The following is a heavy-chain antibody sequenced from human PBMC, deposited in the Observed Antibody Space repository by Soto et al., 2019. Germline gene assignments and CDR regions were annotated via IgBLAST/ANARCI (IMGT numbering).Heavy chain of an antibody. CDR2: IIPRSAKS. CDR1: GDMLDTYT. D-gene: IGHD2-8*02. V-gene: IGHV1-69*12. J-gene: IGHJ6*02. CDR3: AREGRVLVPTTVNSDYYYYAMDV. Sequence: QVQLVQSGAEVKKPGSSVRVSCKASGDMLDTYTITWMRQAPGRGLEWVGGIIPRSAKSNYAQKFEGRVTISADESTSTAYMELSSLRSDDTAVYYCAREGRVLVPTTVNSDYYYYAMDVWCQGTTVTVSS.